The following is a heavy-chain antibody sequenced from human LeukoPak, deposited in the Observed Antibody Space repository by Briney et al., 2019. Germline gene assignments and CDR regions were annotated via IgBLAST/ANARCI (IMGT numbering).Heavy chain of an antibody. CDR2: ISGGGGST. CDR3: AKGDDSSGYLSRSSSLGFGY. Sequence: GGSLRLSCAASGFTFSSYAMSWVRQAPGKGLECVSAISGGGGSTFYADSVKGRFTISRDNSKNTLYLQMNSLRAEDTAVYYCAKGDDSSGYLSRSSSLGFGYWGQGTLVTVSS. D-gene: IGHD3-22*01. CDR1: GFTFSSYA. V-gene: IGHV3-23*01. J-gene: IGHJ4*02.